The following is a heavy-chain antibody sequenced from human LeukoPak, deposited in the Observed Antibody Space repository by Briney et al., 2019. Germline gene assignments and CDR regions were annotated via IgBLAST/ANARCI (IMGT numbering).Heavy chain of an antibody. CDR1: GYTLTELS. Sequence: GASVKVSCKVSGYTLTELSMHWVRQARGKGLEWMGGFDPEDGETIYAQKFQGRVTMTEDTSTDTAYMELSSLRSEDTAAYYCASNAGYSSGWYAIDAFDIWGQGTMVTVSS. D-gene: IGHD6-19*01. V-gene: IGHV1-24*01. CDR3: ASNAGYSSGWYAIDAFDI. CDR2: FDPEDGET. J-gene: IGHJ3*02.